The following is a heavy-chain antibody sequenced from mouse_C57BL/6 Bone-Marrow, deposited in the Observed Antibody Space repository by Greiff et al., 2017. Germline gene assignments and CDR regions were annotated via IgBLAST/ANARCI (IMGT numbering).Heavy chain of an antibody. J-gene: IGHJ1*03. CDR1: DYTFTSYW. CDR2: IHPNSGST. D-gene: IGHD2-4*01. Sequence: QVQLQQPGAELVKPGASVKLSCKASDYTFTSYWMHWVKQRPGQGLEWIGMIHPNSGSTNYNEKFKSKATLTVDKSSSTAYMQLSSLTSEDSAVYYCARGVYDYDGGGYFDVWGTGTTVTVSS. CDR3: ARGVYDYDGGGYFDV. V-gene: IGHV1-64*01.